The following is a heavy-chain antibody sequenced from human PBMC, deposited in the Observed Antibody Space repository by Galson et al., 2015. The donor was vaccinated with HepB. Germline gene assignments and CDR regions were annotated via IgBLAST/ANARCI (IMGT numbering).Heavy chain of an antibody. V-gene: IGHV3-73*01. CDR3: TRLGDFSGYSSR. J-gene: IGHJ4*02. CDR2: IRSKVNNYAT. Sequence: SLRLSCAASGFTLSGSAIHWVRQASGKGPEWVGRIRSKVNNYATSYVPSLKGRFTISRDDSKNMAYLHMKSLKTEDTAVYYCTRLGDFSGYSSRWGQGTLVTVSS. D-gene: IGHD6-13*01. CDR1: GFTLSGSA.